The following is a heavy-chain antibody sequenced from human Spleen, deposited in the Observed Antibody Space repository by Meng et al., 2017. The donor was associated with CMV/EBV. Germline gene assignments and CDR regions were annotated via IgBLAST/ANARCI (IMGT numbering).Heavy chain of an antibody. J-gene: IGHJ4*02. V-gene: IGHV4-59*01. CDR2: IYYSGST. D-gene: IGHD6-13*01. CDR1: GGPISSYY. CDR3: ARDRSSHLDY. Sequence: SETLSLTCTVSGGPISSYYWSWVRQPPGKGLEWIGYIYYSGSTNYNPALKSRVTISVDTSKNQFSLKLSSVTAADTAVYYCARDRSSHLDYWGQGTLVTVS.